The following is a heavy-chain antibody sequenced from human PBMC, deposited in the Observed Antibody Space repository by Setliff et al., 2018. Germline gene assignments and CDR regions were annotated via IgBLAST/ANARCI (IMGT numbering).Heavy chain of an antibody. Sequence: ASVKVSCKASGYTFTTYAMNWVRQAPGQGLEWMGWINTNTGNPTYAQGFTGRFAFSLDTSVSTANLQISGLKAEDTAVYYCARANGSHDSSGYYWHYWGPGTLVTVSS. CDR2: INTNTGNP. J-gene: IGHJ4*02. D-gene: IGHD3-22*01. V-gene: IGHV7-4-1*02. CDR3: ARANGSHDSSGYYWHY. CDR1: GYTFTTYA.